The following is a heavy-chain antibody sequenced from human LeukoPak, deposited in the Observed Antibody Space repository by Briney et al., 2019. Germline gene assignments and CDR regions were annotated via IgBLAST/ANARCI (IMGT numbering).Heavy chain of an antibody. CDR3: AKEPPHLYDYVWGSYDT. CDR1: GFTFSSYA. CDR2: ISGSGGST. Sequence: GGSLRLSCAASGFTFSSYAMSWVRRAPGKGLGWVSGISGSGGSTYHADSVKGRFTISRDNSKNTLYLQMNSLRAEDTAVYYCAKEPPHLYDYVWGSYDTWGQGTLVTVSS. J-gene: IGHJ5*02. V-gene: IGHV3-23*01. D-gene: IGHD3-16*01.